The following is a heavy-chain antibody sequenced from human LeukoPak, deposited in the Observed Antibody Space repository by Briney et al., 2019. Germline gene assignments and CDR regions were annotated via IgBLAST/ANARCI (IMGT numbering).Heavy chain of an antibody. V-gene: IGHV3-30*02. D-gene: IGHD6-13*01. CDR1: GFTFSTYG. J-gene: IGHJ6*02. Sequence: GGSLRLSCAASGFTFSTYGMHWVRQAPGKGLEWVTFIRSDGSNKYYADSVKGRFTISRDNSKNTLYLQMNSLRAEDTAVYYCAKETSQAVASAGLPYYHYGMDVWGQGTTVTVSS. CDR2: IRSDGSNK. CDR3: AKETSQAVASAGLPYYHYGMDV.